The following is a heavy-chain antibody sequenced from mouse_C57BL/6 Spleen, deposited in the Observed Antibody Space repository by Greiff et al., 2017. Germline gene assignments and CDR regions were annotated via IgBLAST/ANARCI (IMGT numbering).Heavy chain of an antibody. D-gene: IGHD3-2*02. V-gene: IGHV1-69*01. CDR3: ARRGAQATDY. J-gene: IGHJ2*01. CDR1: GYTFTSYW. Sequence: QVQLQQSGAELVMPGASVKLSCKASGYTFTSYWMHWVKQRPGQGLEWIGEIDPSDSYTNYNQKFKGKSTLTVDKSSSTAYMQLSSLTSEDSAVYYCARRGAQATDYWGQGTTLTVSS. CDR2: IDPSDSYT.